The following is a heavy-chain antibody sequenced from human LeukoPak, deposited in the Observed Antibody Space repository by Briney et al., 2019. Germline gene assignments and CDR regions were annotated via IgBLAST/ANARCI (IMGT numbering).Heavy chain of an antibody. D-gene: IGHD6-19*01. V-gene: IGHV3-30-3*01. CDR2: ISIDGTSK. CDR3: ARSYRSGWHYFDY. CDR1: GFTFTSYA. J-gene: IGHJ4*02. Sequence: GGSLRLSCVVSGFTFTSYAMHWVRQAPGEGLEWVALISIDGTSKYFTDSVKGRFTISRDTSKNTLYLQMNSRRAEDTAMYYCARSYRSGWHYFDYWGQGTLVTVSS.